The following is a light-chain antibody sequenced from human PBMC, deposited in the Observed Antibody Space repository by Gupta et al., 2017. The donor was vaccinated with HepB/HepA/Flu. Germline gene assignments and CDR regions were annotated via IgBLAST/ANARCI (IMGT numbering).Light chain of an antibody. CDR2: AAS. CDR3: QHDDDSVST. J-gene: IGKJ2*01. V-gene: IGKV3-20*01. CDR1: QNINNKH. Sequence: IVLMQSPGTLSLSPGERATLSCSASQNINNKHFNWYQQRPGQPPRLLIFAASSRATGTPDRFSGSGSGTDFTLTISRLEPEDFAVYYCQHDDDSVSTFGQGTMLEIK.